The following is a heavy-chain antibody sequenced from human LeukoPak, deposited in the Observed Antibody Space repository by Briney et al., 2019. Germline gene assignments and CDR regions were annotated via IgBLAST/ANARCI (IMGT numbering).Heavy chain of an antibody. J-gene: IGHJ4*02. CDR3: ARASGYDILTGSPFDY. CDR2: IIPILGIA. CDR1: GGTFSSYA. V-gene: IGHV1-69*04. D-gene: IGHD3-9*01. Sequence: SVKVSCKASGGTFSSYAISWVRQAPGQGLEWMGRIIPILGIANYAQKFQGRVTITADKSTSTAYVELSSLRSEDTAVYYCARASGYDILTGSPFDYWGQGTLVTVSS.